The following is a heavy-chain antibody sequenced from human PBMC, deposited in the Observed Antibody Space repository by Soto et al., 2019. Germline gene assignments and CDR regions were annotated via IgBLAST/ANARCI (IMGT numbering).Heavy chain of an antibody. CDR3: ARGYCSSTSCYVRPANWFDP. Sequence: SETLSLTCTVSGGSISSGGYYWSWIRQHPGKGLEWIGYIYYSGSTYYNPSLKSRVTISVDTSKNRFSLKLSSVTAADTAVYYFARGYCSSTSCYVRPANWFDPWGQGTLVTVSS. D-gene: IGHD2-2*01. CDR2: IYYSGST. J-gene: IGHJ5*02. CDR1: GGSISSGGYY. V-gene: IGHV4-31*03.